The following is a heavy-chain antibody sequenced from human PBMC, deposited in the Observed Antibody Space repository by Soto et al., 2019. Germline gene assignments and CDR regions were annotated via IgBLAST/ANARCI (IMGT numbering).Heavy chain of an antibody. CDR2: ISDDGSNQ. CDR3: ARPRGTSYYYYGMNV. J-gene: IGHJ6*02. D-gene: IGHD1-1*01. Sequence: LRLSCAASGFIFSDYGIHWVRQAPCKGLELVVFISDDGSNQYYADSVKGRFTISRDKSKNTLFLQMNSLRPEDTGVYYCARPRGTSYYYYGMNVWGQGTTVTVSS. CDR1: GFIFSDYG. V-gene: IGHV3-30*03.